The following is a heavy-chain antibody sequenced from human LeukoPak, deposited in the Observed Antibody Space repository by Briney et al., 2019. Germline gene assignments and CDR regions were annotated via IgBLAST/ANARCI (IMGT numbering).Heavy chain of an antibody. D-gene: IGHD5-18*01. J-gene: IGHJ4*02. CDR2: ISSSGSTI. CDR3: ARVVSYGHLLFDY. Sequence: GGSLRLSCAASGFTFSDYYMSWIRQAPGKGLEWVSYISSSGSTIYYADSVKGRFTISRDNAKNSLYLQMNSLRAEDTAVYYCARVVSYGHLLFDYWGQGTLVTASS. V-gene: IGHV3-11*01. CDR1: GFTFSDYY.